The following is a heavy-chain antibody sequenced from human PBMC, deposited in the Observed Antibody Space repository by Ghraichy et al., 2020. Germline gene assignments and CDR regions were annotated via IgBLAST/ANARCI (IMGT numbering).Heavy chain of an antibody. D-gene: IGHD4-17*01. J-gene: IGHJ4*02. CDR1: GGSITSGGYY. Sequence: SETLSLTCTVSGGSITSGGYYWSWIRQHPGKGLECIGYIYYSGSTYYNPSLKSRLTISVDTSKNQFSLKLSSVTAADTAVYYCARDSGDGDYFDSWGQGTLVTGSS. CDR3: ARDSGDGDYFDS. CDR2: IYYSGST. V-gene: IGHV4-31*03.